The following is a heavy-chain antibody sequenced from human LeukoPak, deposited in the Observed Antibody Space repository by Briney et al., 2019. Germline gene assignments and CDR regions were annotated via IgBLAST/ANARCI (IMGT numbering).Heavy chain of an antibody. V-gene: IGHV3-23*01. CDR2: ISGSGGST. CDR1: GFTFSSYA. CDR3: AKVRSGWYYFDY. Sequence: GGSLRLSCAASGFTFSSYAMSWVRQAPGKGLEWVSAISGSGGSTYYADSVKGRFTISRDNSKNTLYPQMNSLRAEDTAVYYCAKVRSGWYYFDYWGQGTLVTVSS. J-gene: IGHJ4*02. D-gene: IGHD6-19*01.